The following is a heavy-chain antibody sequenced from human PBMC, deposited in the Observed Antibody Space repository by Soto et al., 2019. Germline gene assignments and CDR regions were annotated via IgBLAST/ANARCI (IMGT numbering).Heavy chain of an antibody. J-gene: IGHJ6*02. CDR2: IDPSDSYT. CDR3: ASPGVPTAYYYGMDV. V-gene: IGHV5-10-1*01. Sequence: GESLKISCKGSGYSFTSYWISWVRQMPGKGLEWMGRIDPSDSYTNYSPSFQGHVTISADKSISTAYLQWSSLKASDTAMYYCASPGVPTAYYYGMDVWGQGTTVTVSS. D-gene: IGHD7-27*01. CDR1: GYSFTSYW.